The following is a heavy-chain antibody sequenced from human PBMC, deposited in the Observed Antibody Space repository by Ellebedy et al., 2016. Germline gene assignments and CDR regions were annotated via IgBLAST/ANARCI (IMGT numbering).Heavy chain of an antibody. J-gene: IGHJ6*02. D-gene: IGHD4-17*01. V-gene: IGHV1-2*04. CDR2: INPNSGGT. CDR1: GYTFTGYY. CDR3: AREYYGDYANYYYGMDV. Sequence: ASVKVSCXASGYTFTGYYMHWVRQAPGQGLEWMGWINPNSGGTNYAQKFQGWVTMTRDTSISTAYMELSRLRSDDTAVYYCAREYYGDYANYYYGMDVWGQGTTVTVSS.